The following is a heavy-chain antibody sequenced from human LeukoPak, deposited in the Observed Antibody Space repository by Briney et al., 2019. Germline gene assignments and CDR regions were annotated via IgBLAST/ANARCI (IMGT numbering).Heavy chain of an antibody. CDR2: IYYRGST. CDR3: ARYGVSLDY. V-gene: IGHV4-59*08. J-gene: IGHJ4*02. CDR1: GGSISSYY. D-gene: IGHD6-13*01. Sequence: SETLSLTCTVSGGSISSYYWSWIRQPPGKGLEWIGYIYYRGSTNYNPSLKSRVTISVDTSKNQFSLKLSSVTAADTAVYYCARYGVSLDYWGQGTLVTVSS.